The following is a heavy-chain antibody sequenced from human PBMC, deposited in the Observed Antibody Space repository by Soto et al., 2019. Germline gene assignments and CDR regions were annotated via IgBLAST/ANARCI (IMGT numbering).Heavy chain of an antibody. J-gene: IGHJ4*02. Sequence: ASVKVSCKVSGYTLTELSMHWVRQAPGKGLEWMGGFDPEDGETIYAQKFQGRVTMTEDTSTDTAYMELSSLRSEDTAVYYCATSRYGSGSYSFYSHDYWGQGTLVTVSS. V-gene: IGHV1-24*01. CDR2: FDPEDGET. CDR3: ATSRYGSGSYSFYSHDY. D-gene: IGHD3-10*01. CDR1: GYTLTELS.